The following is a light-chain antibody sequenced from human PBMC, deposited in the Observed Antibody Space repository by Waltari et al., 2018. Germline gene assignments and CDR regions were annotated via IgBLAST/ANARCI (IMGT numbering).Light chain of an antibody. Sequence: AIRITQSPSSLSASTGDRVTITSRASQGISSYLAWYQQKPGKAPKLLIYAASTLQSGVPSRFSGSGSGTDFTLTISCLQSEDFATYYCQQYYSYPPRTFGQGTKVEIK. J-gene: IGKJ1*01. CDR2: AAS. CDR3: QQYYSYPPRT. CDR1: QGISSY. V-gene: IGKV1-8*01.